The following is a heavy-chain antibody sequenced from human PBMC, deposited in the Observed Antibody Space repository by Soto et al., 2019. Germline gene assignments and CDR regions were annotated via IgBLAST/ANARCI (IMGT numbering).Heavy chain of an antibody. Sequence: EVQLVESGGGLVKPGRSLRLSCTASGFTFGDYAMSWFRQAPGKGLEWVGFIRSKAYGGTTEYAASVKGRFTISRDDSKSIAYLQMNSLKTEDTAVYYCTRVYIVVVPAAIPYYYGMDVWGQGTTVTVSS. CDR2: IRSKAYGGTT. V-gene: IGHV3-49*05. CDR3: TRVYIVVVPAAIPYYYGMDV. D-gene: IGHD2-2*01. J-gene: IGHJ6*02. CDR1: GFTFGDYA.